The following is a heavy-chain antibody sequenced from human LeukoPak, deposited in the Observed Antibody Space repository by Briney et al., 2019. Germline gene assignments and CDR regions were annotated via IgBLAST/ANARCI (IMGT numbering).Heavy chain of an antibody. CDR3: ARALVPAAMPMGFLGIDY. V-gene: IGHV1-46*01. J-gene: IGHJ4*02. D-gene: IGHD2-2*01. CDR2: INPSGGST. CDR1: GYTFTSYY. Sequence: ASVKVSCKASGYTFTSYYTHWVRQAPGQGLEWMGIINPSGGSTSYAQKFQGRVTMTRDTSTSTVYMELSSLRSEDTAVYYCARALVPAAMPMGFLGIDYWGQGTLVTVSS.